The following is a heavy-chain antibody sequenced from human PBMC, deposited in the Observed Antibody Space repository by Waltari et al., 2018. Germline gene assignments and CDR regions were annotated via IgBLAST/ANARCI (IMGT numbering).Heavy chain of an antibody. V-gene: IGHV1-2*02. CDR3: ARDSERWLPRRLDY. J-gene: IGHJ4*02. Sequence: QVQLVQSGAEVKKPGASVKVSCKASGYTFTGYYMHWVRQAPGQGLEWMGWINPKSGGTNDAQKFQGRVTMTRETSISTAYMELSRLRSDDTAVYYCARDSERWLPRRLDYWGQGTLVTVSS. D-gene: IGHD5-12*01. CDR2: INPKSGGT. CDR1: GYTFTGYY.